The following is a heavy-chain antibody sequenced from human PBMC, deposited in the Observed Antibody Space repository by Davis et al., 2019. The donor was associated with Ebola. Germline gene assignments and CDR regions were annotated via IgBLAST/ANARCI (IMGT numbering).Heavy chain of an antibody. CDR1: AYTFTSYG. Sequence: ASVKVSCKASAYTFTSYGITWVRHAPGQGLEWMGWISAYNGNTNYAQKLQGRVTMTTDTSTSTAYMELRSLRSDDTAVYYCARDRGMVTEYYFDYWGQGTLVTVSS. D-gene: IGHD4-23*01. V-gene: IGHV1-18*01. J-gene: IGHJ4*02. CDR3: ARDRGMVTEYYFDY. CDR2: ISAYNGNT.